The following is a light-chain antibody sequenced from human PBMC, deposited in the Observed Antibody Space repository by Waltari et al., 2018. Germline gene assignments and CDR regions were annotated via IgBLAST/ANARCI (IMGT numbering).Light chain of an antibody. V-gene: IGLV1-44*01. CDR1: SSNIGTNT. J-gene: IGLJ2*01. CDR3: AVWDDSLNGVV. Sequence: QSVLTQPPSASGTPGQRVAISCSGSSSNIGTNTANWYQQPPGPAPDLLIFSNNQRPSGVPDRCSASKSGTSASLAISGLQSDDEADYYCAVWDDSLNGVVFGGGTKLTVL. CDR2: SNN.